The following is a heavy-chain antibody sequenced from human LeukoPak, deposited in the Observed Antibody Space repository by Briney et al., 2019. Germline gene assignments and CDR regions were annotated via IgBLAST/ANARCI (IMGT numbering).Heavy chain of an antibody. CDR2: INGGNGNT. V-gene: IGHV1-3*01. D-gene: IGHD6-25*01. Sequence: GASVKVSCKASGYTFTNYAMHWVRQAPGQRLEWMGWINGGNGNTKYSQKLQGRVTITRDTSASTAYMELRSLRSEDTAVFYCARGPPRLNWFDPWGQGTLVTVSS. CDR3: ARGPPRLNWFDP. CDR1: GYTFTNYA. J-gene: IGHJ5*02.